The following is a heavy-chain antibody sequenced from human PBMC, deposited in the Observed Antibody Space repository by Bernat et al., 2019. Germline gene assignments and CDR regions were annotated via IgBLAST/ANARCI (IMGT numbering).Heavy chain of an antibody. V-gene: IGHV4-31*03. J-gene: IGHJ4*02. CDR1: GGSISSGGYY. CDR2: IYYSGST. D-gene: IGHD2-15*01. CDR3: ARGLAPRIVVVVAADYFDY. Sequence: QVQLQESGPGLVKPSQTLSLTCTVSGGSISSGGYYWSWIRQHPGKGLEWIGYIYYSGSTYYNPSLKSRVTISVDTSKNQFSLKLSSVTAADTAVYYCARGLAPRIVVVVAADYFDYWGQGTLVTVSS.